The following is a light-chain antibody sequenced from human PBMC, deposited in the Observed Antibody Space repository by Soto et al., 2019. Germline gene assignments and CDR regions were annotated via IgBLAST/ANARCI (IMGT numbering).Light chain of an antibody. J-gene: IGKJ5*01. CDR1: QSISSW. Sequence: DIQMNQSASTLSASVGDRVTITCRASQSISSWLAWYQQKPGKAPKLLIYAASTLQSGVPSRFSGSGSGTDFTLTISCLQSEDFATYYCQQYYSYPITFGQGT. CDR2: AAS. V-gene: IGKV1-5*01. CDR3: QQYYSYPIT.